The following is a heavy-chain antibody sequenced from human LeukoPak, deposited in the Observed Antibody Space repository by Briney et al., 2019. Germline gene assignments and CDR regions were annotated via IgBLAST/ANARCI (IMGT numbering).Heavy chain of an antibody. D-gene: IGHD1-26*01. CDR1: GFTLSSYA. CDR3: AKADMEYSGSYLFDY. CDR2: ISDTGNT. Sequence: PGGSLRLSCAASGFTLSSYAMSWVRQAPGKGLEWVSAISDTGNTYHADSVKGRFTISRDNSKNTLYLQMNSLRAEDTAVYYCAKADMEYSGSYLFDYWGQGTLVTVSS. J-gene: IGHJ4*02. V-gene: IGHV3-23*01.